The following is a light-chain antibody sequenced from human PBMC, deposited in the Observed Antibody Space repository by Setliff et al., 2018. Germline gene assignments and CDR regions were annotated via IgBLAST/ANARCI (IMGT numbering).Light chain of an antibody. Sequence: QSALTQPPSASGSPGQSVTISCTGTSSDIGGYKYVSWYQQHPGKAPKLMIYEVNKRPSGVPDRFSGSESGNTASLTVSGLQAEDEADYYCSSNIGSNNFDVFGTGTKVTVL. CDR1: SSDIGGYKY. V-gene: IGLV2-8*01. CDR3: SSNIGSNNFDV. J-gene: IGLJ1*01. CDR2: EVN.